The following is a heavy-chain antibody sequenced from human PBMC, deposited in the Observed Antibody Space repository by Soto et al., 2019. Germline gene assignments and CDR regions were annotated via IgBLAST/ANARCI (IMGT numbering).Heavy chain of an antibody. CDR3: AREGLVGSYYYYGMDV. V-gene: IGHV4-4*07. CDR1: GGSISSYY. D-gene: IGHD6-6*01. CDR2: IYTSGST. Sequence: PSETLSLTCTVSGGSISSYYWSWIRQPAGKGLEWIGRIYTSGSTNYNPSLKSRVTMSVDTSKNQFSLKLSSVTAADTAVYYCAREGLVGSYYYYGMDVWGQGTTVTVSS. J-gene: IGHJ6*02.